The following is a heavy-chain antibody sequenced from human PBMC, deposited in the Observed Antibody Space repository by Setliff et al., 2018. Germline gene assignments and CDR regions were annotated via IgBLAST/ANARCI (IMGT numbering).Heavy chain of an antibody. CDR2: IDPSADYT. CDR1: GYTFTGYY. D-gene: IGHD5-18*01. V-gene: IGHV1-46*01. J-gene: IGHJ4*02. Sequence: GASVKVSCKASGYTFTGYYLHWVRQAPGQGLEWMGIIDPSADYTNYARKFQGRVTMTKDTSTTTVYMELSSLRSEDTAVYYCARAPLESGYYYGQGHYFDNWGQGTLVTVSS. CDR3: ARAPLESGYYYGQGHYFDN.